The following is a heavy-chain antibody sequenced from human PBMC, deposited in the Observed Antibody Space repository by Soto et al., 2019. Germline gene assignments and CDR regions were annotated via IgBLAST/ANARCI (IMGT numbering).Heavy chain of an antibody. CDR3: ARSIGSSSFYFDF. Sequence: QVQLVQSGAEVKKPGSSVKVSCKASVGTFSNYAISWVRQAPGQGLEWMGGFIPVFGTTHYAQKFEGRVTITADDSTNTDMELRGMLSEDTALYYCARSIGSSSFYFDFWGQGTLITVSS. J-gene: IGHJ4*02. V-gene: IGHV1-69*01. CDR2: FIPVFGTT. CDR1: VGTFSNYA. D-gene: IGHD6-6*01.